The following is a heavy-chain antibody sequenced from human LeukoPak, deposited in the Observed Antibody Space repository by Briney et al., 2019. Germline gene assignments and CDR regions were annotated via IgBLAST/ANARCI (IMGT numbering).Heavy chain of an antibody. Sequence: ASVKVSCKASGYTFTGYYMHWVRQAPGQGLEWMGWINPNSSGTNYAQKFQGRVTMTRDTSISTAYMELSRLRSDDTAVYYCARYSSSWYSSDYWGQGTLVTVSS. CDR1: GYTFTGYY. CDR3: ARYSSSWYSSDY. J-gene: IGHJ4*02. D-gene: IGHD6-13*01. CDR2: INPNSSGT. V-gene: IGHV1-2*02.